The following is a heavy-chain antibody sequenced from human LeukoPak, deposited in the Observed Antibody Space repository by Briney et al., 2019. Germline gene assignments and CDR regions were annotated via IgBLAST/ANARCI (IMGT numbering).Heavy chain of an antibody. Sequence: PGGYLRRYCAASAFTFYDYAMHRVRQAPGHGRKWVSLISWDGGSTYYAVSVKGRFTISRDNSKNSLYLQMNSLRAEDTALYYCAKDYLRNYDFWSGYQIDYWGQGTLVTVSS. CDR2: ISWDGGST. CDR1: AFTFYDYA. V-gene: IGHV3-43D*03. D-gene: IGHD3-3*01. CDR3: AKDYLRNYDFWSGYQIDY. J-gene: IGHJ4*02.